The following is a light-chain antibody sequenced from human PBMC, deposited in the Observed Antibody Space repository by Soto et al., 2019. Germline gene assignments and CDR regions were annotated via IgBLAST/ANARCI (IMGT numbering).Light chain of an antibody. CDR1: SSNIGSNS. CDR2: SNN. V-gene: IGLV1-44*01. Sequence: QSVLTQPPSVSGTPAQRVTISCSGSSSNIGSNSVNWYHQLPGTAPRLLIYSNNQRPSGVPDRFSGSKSGTSASLAISGLQSEHEADYSCASWDDSLNAYVFGFGTKLTVL. J-gene: IGLJ1*01. CDR3: ASWDDSLNAYV.